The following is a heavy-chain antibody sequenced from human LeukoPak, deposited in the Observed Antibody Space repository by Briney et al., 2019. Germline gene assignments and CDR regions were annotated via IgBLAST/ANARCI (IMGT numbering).Heavy chain of an antibody. J-gene: IGHJ5*02. CDR1: GGSFSGYY. D-gene: IGHD4-17*01. Sequence: SSETLSLTCAVYGGSFSGYYWSWIRQPPGKGLEWIGEINHSGSTNYNPSLKSRVTVSVDTSKNQLSLKLSSVTAADTAVYYCARPPRYGNWFDPWGQGTLVTVSS. CDR2: INHSGST. V-gene: IGHV4-34*01. CDR3: ARPPRYGNWFDP.